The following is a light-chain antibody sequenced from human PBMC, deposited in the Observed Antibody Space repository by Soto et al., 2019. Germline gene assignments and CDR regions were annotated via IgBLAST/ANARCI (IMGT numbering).Light chain of an antibody. V-gene: IGLV2-14*01. CDR2: DVS. CDR3: SAYTSSSTGV. CDR1: SSDVGGYNY. Sequence: PASVSGSPGQSITISCTGTSSDVGGYNYVSWYQQHPGKAPKLMIYDVSNRPSGVSNRFSGSKSGNTASLTITGLQAEDEGDCYCSAYTSSSTGVFGTGTKGTVL. J-gene: IGLJ1*01.